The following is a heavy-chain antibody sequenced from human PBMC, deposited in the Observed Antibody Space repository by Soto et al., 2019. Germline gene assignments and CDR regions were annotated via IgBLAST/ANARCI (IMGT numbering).Heavy chain of an antibody. CDR1: GFTFSNFD. Sequence: RGGSLRLSCAASGFTFSNFDMSWVRQAPGKGLEWVSGISTSGGTTYYADSVKSRFTSSRDNSKNTLYLQMTSLRAEDTAVYYCATGTAAPAHWGQGTLVTVSS. V-gene: IGHV3-23*01. D-gene: IGHD6-13*01. CDR3: ATGTAAPAH. J-gene: IGHJ1*01. CDR2: ISTSGGTT.